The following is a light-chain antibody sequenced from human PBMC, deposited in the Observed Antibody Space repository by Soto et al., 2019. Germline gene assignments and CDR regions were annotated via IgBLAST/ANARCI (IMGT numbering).Light chain of an antibody. CDR1: RKDVGGYNY. Sequence: QSALAQPPPLSWSPGQSITISCPGTRKDVGGYNYVSWYQHHPGKAPKLMIYDVSNRPSGVSNRFSGSKSGNTASLTISGLQPEDEADYYCSSYTTSNTRQIVFGTGTKVTVL. CDR3: SSYTTSNTRQIV. J-gene: IGLJ1*01. V-gene: IGLV2-14*03. CDR2: DVS.